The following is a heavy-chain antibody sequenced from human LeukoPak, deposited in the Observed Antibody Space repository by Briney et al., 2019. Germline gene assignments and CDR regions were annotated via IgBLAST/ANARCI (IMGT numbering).Heavy chain of an antibody. Sequence: SVEVSCKASGGTFSSYAISWVRQAPGQGLEWMGGIIPIFGTANYAQKFQGRVTITADESTSTAYMELSSLRSEDTAVYYCARDLVGYYYDVGFDPWGQGTLVTVSS. CDR2: IIPIFGTA. CDR1: GGTFSSYA. J-gene: IGHJ5*02. V-gene: IGHV1-69*13. D-gene: IGHD3-22*01. CDR3: ARDLVGYYYDVGFDP.